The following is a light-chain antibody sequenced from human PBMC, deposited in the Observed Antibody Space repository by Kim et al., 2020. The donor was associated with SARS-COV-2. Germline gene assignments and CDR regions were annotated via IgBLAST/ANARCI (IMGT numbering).Light chain of an antibody. CDR3: QHYNSWPLT. Sequence: VSPGETVTLSCRASQSISSNLAWYQQKRGQAPRLLIYDASARATGIPARFSGRGSGTEFTLTIRSLQSEDFAVYHCQHYNSWPLTFGQGTRLEIK. CDR2: DAS. CDR1: QSISSN. V-gene: IGKV3-15*01. J-gene: IGKJ5*01.